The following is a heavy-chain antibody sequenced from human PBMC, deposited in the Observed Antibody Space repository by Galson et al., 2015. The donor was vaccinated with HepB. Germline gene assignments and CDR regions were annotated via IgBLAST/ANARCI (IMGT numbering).Heavy chain of an antibody. J-gene: IGHJ3*02. V-gene: IGHV4-31*03. Sequence: SLTCTVSGGSISRGGYYWSWIRQHPGKGLEWIGYIYFSGNSYYNPSLKSRVTISVDTSKNQFSLKLSSVTAADTAVYYCARDRYFYDSRGYFPISAFDIWGLGTMVTVSS. CDR1: GGSISRGGYY. D-gene: IGHD3-22*01. CDR2: IYFSGNS. CDR3: ARDRYFYDSRGYFPISAFDI.